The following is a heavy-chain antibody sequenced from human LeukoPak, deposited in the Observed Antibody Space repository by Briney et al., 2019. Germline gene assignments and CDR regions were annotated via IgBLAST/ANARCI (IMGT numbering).Heavy chain of an antibody. Sequence: GGSLRLSCAASGFTFSSYSMNWVRQAPGKGLEWVSSIGSSSSYIYYADSVKGRFTISRDNAKNSLCLQMNSLRAEDTAVYYCAVEGVTGTPGDYWGQGTLVTVSS. V-gene: IGHV3-21*01. CDR2: IGSSSSYI. D-gene: IGHD1-20*01. CDR1: GFTFSSYS. CDR3: AVEGVTGTPGDY. J-gene: IGHJ4*02.